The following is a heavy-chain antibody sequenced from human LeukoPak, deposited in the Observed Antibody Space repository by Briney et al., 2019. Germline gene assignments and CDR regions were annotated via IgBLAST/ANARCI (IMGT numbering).Heavy chain of an antibody. Sequence: SETLSLTCTVSGGSISSYYWSWIRQPPGKGLEWIGSIYYSGSTYYNPSLKSRVTISVDTSKNQFSLKLSSVTAADTAVYYCARPFVAGYYYYYGMDVWGQGTTVTVSS. CDR1: GGSISSYY. J-gene: IGHJ6*02. D-gene: IGHD6-19*01. CDR3: ARPFVAGYYYYYGMDV. V-gene: IGHV4-59*12. CDR2: IYYSGST.